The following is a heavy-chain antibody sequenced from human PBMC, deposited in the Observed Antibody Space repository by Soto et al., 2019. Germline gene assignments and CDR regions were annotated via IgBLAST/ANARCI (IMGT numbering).Heavy chain of an antibody. CDR1: GSSISSSSYY. D-gene: IGHD5-18*01. CDR2: IYHSGST. V-gene: IGHV4-39*01. J-gene: IGHJ6*02. CDR3: ARHTDTAMVTRGYYYGMDV. Sequence: PSETLSLTCTVSGSSISSSSYYWGWIRQPPGKGLEWIGSIYHSGSTYYNPSLKSRVTISVDTSKNQFSLKLSSVTAADTAVYYCARHTDTAMVTRGYYYGMDVWGQGTTVTVSS.